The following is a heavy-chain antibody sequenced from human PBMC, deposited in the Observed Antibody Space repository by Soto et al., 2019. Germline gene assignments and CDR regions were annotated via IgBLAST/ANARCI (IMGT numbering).Heavy chain of an antibody. CDR3: AKDMPESYYDFWSGYGPTDY. CDR2: ISGSGGST. V-gene: IGHV3-23*01. J-gene: IGHJ4*02. Sequence: GGSLRLSCAASGFTFSSYAMSWVRQAPGKGLEWVSAISGSGGSTYYADSVKGRFTISRDNPKNTLYLQMNSLRAEDTAVYYCAKDMPESYYDFWSGYGPTDYWGQGTLVTVS. D-gene: IGHD3-3*01. CDR1: GFTFSSYA.